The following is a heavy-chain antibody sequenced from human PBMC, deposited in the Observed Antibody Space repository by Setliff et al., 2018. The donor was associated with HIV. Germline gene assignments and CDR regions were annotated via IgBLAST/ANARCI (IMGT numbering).Heavy chain of an antibody. V-gene: IGHV4-59*11. Sequence: PSETLSLTCNVSGDSISNHYWNWIRQPPGKGLEWIATIYNSGNSVSNPSLKSRVTISVDTSKNQFSLTLNSVTAADTAVYYCARVEAKVRGATYGMDVWSQGTTVTVSS. D-gene: IGHD3-10*01. CDR1: GDSISNHY. CDR3: ARVEAKVRGATYGMDV. CDR2: IYNSGNS. J-gene: IGHJ6*02.